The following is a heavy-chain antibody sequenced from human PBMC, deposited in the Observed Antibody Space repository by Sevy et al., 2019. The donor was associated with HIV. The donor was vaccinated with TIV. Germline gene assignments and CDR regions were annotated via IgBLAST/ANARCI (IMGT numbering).Heavy chain of an antibody. CDR3: AKDQIGSSGYYPDAFHI. V-gene: IGHV3-23*01. Sequence: GGSLRLSCAASGFTFSSYAMNWVRQAPGKGLEWVSAISGSVGSTYYADSVKVRFTISRDNSKNTLYLQMNSLSAEDTAVYYCAKDQIGSSGYYPDAFHICGQRAMVTVSS. CDR2: ISGSVGST. J-gene: IGHJ3*02. CDR1: GFTFSSYA. D-gene: IGHD3-22*01.